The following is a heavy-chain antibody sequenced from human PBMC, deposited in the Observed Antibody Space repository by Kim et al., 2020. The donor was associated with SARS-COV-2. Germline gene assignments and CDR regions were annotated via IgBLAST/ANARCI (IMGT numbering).Heavy chain of an antibody. J-gene: IGHJ1*01. CDR1: GFTFNSYA. V-gene: IGHV3-30-3*01. Sequence: GGSLRLSCAASGFTFNSYAMNWVRQAPGKGLEWVAVISDDGSETAYAYSVKGRFTISRDNSKNTMYLQMNRLRAEDTAVYYCARSRTSEPGLFQHWGQGTLVTVSS. D-gene: IGHD2-2*01. CDR3: ARSRTSEPGLFQH. CDR2: ISDDGSET.